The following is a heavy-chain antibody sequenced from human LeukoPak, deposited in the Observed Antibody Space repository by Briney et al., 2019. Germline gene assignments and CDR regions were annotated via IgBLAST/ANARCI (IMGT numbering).Heavy chain of an antibody. CDR2: IYYSGST. V-gene: IGHV4-59*01. Sequence: PSETLSLTCTVSGGSINSYCWSWIRQPPGKGLEWIGDIYYSGSTNYNPSLKSRVTISVDTSKNQFSLKLSSVTAADTAVYYCARARGYYYMDVWGKGTTVTVSS. J-gene: IGHJ6*03. CDR3: ARARGYYYMDV. CDR1: GGSINSYC. D-gene: IGHD3-10*01.